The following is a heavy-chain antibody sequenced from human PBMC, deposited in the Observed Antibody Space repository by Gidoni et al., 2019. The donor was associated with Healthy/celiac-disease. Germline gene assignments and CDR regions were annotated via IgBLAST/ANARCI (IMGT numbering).Heavy chain of an antibody. D-gene: IGHD6-19*01. CDR3: AGGIIAVAGS. Sequence: QVQLQDSGPGLVKPSETLSLTCPVSGGSISSYYWSWIRQPPGKGLEWIGYIYYSGSTNYNPSLKSRVTISVDTSKSQFSLKLSSVTAADTAVYYCAGGIIAVAGSWGQGTLVTVSS. V-gene: IGHV4-59*08. CDR1: GGSISSYY. CDR2: IYYSGST. J-gene: IGHJ4*02.